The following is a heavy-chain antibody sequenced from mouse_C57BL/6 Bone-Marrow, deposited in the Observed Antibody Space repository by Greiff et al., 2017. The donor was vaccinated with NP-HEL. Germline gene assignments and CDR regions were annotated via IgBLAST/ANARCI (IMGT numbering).Heavy chain of an antibody. Sequence: EVHLVESGGDLVKPGGSLKLSCAASGFTFSSYGMSWVRQTPDKRLEWVATISSGGSYTYYPDSVKGRFTISRDNAKNTLYLQTSSLKSEDTAMYYCARHEDGYDLDAIDYWGQGTSVTVSS. CDR2: ISSGGSYT. D-gene: IGHD2-2*01. J-gene: IGHJ4*01. V-gene: IGHV5-6*01. CDR1: GFTFSSYG. CDR3: ARHEDGYDLDAIDY.